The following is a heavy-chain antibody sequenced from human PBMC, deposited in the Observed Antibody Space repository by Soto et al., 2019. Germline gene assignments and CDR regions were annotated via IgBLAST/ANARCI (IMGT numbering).Heavy chain of an antibody. Sequence: QAQLAQSGAEVKKPGASVNISCKASGHTFTNYGFIWVRQAPGHGLEWVGWISPYNGKTEYAQKFQGRVTMTRDKPTSTAYMELRSLRSDDTAVYYCARDIYGGNCCDAFDIWGQGTMVTVSS. J-gene: IGHJ3*02. CDR3: ARDIYGGNCCDAFDI. CDR2: ISPYNGKT. V-gene: IGHV1-18*01. CDR1: GHTFTNYG. D-gene: IGHD2-15*01.